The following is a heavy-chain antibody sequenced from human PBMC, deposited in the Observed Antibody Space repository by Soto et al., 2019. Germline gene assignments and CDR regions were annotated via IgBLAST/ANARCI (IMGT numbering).Heavy chain of an antibody. CDR2: INHSGST. CDR3: ARGSINDFWSGYYPGAFDI. D-gene: IGHD3-3*01. V-gene: IGHV4-34*01. Sequence: SETLSLTCAVYGGSFSGYYWSWVRQPPGKGLEWIGEINHSGSTNYNPSPKSRVTISVDTSKNQFSLKLSSVTAADTAVYYCARGSINDFWSGYYPGAFDIWGQGTMVTVSS. CDR1: GGSFSGYY. J-gene: IGHJ3*02.